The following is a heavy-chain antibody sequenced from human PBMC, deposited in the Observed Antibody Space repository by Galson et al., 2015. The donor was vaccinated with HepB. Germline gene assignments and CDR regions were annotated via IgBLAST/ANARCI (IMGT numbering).Heavy chain of an antibody. CDR2: ISAYNGNT. CDR3: ARDPSRNLFGEFHYYMDV. D-gene: IGHD3-10*02. J-gene: IGHJ6*03. V-gene: IGHV1-18*04. CDR1: GYMFTNYG. Sequence: SVKVSCKASGYMFTNYGIMWVRQAPGQGLEWMGWISAYNGNTNYAQKLLGRVTMTTDTSTTTAYMELRSLRSDDTAVYYCARDPSRNLFGEFHYYMDVWGKGTTVTVSS.